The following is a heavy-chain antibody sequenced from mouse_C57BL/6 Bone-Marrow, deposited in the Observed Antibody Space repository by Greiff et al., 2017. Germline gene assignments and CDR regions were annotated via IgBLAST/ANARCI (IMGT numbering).Heavy chain of an antibody. J-gene: IGHJ2*01. D-gene: IGHD2-3*01. V-gene: IGHV1-80*01. CDR1: GYAFSSYW. CDR2: LYPGDGDP. CDR3: ARCDGYYFDY. Sequence: VQLQQSGAELVKPGASVKISCKASGYAFSSYWMTWVKQRPGKGLEWIGQLYPGDGDPNYNGKFKGKATLTADKSSSTAYMQLSSLTSEDSAVYFCARCDGYYFDYWGQGTTLTVSS.